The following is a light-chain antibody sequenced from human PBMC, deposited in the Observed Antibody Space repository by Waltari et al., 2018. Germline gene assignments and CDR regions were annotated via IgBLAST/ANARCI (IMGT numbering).Light chain of an antibody. CDR2: DGS. Sequence: QSALTQPASGSGFPGQPITIACTGTSSDVGSYNLVSWYQQYPGKAPKLMIYDGSKRPSGVSNRLSGSTSGNTASLTISGLQAEDEADYYCCSYADSSTLVFGGGTKLTVL. V-gene: IGLV2-23*01. CDR1: SSDVGSYNL. CDR3: CSYADSSTLV. J-gene: IGLJ3*02.